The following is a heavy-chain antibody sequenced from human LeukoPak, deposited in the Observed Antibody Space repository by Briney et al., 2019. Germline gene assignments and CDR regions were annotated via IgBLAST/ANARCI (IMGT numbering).Heavy chain of an antibody. V-gene: IGHV5-51*01. CDR1: GYNFTNYW. Sequence: PGESLKISCKASGYNFTNYWIVWVRQMPEKGLEWMGIIYPGDSDTRYSPSFQGQVTISADKSISTAYLQWSSLKASDTAMYYCARQALAAGHDYWGQGTLVTVSS. D-gene: IGHD6-13*01. CDR3: ARQALAAGHDY. J-gene: IGHJ4*02. CDR2: IYPGDSDT.